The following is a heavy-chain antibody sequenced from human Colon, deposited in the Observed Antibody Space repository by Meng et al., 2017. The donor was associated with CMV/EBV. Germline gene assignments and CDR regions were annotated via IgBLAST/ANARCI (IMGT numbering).Heavy chain of an antibody. J-gene: IGHJ4*02. CDR2: ISPYNGDT. V-gene: IGHV1-18*01. CDR1: GYTFTNFG. Sequence: HVQRCQVCTEAQTPVASCKVSCKTSGYTFTNFGISWVRQAPGQGLEWMAYISPYNGDTNYAQRFQGRVALTTDTSTSTVYMELGSLTSDDTAMYYCARELARGGYWGQGTLVTVSS. CDR3: ARELARGGY.